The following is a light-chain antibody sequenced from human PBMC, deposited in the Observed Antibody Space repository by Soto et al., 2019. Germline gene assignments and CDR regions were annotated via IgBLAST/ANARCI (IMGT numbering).Light chain of an antibody. CDR2: GAS. Sequence: EIVMTQSPATLSVSPGERATLSCRASQSVSSNLAWYQQKPGQAPRLLIYGASTRATGIPARFSGSGSGAAFTLTISSLQSEDCAVYYCQQYNNWPPSTFGQGTKLEIK. CDR3: QQYNNWPPST. J-gene: IGKJ2*01. CDR1: QSVSSN. V-gene: IGKV3-15*01.